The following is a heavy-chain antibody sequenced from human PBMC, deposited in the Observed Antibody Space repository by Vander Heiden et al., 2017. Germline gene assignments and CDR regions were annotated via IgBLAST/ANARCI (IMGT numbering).Heavy chain of an antibody. CDR1: GFTFSSYT. Sequence: EVQLLESGGGLVQPGGSLRLSCAASGFTFSSYTMSWVRQAPGKGLEWVSAISGRGGSTYYADSVKGRFTISRDNSKNTLYLQMNSLRAEDTAVYYCAKDRDSSGWYGYNWFDPWGQGTLVTVSS. D-gene: IGHD6-19*01. CDR2: ISGRGGST. CDR3: AKDRDSSGWYGYNWFDP. J-gene: IGHJ5*02. V-gene: IGHV3-23*01.